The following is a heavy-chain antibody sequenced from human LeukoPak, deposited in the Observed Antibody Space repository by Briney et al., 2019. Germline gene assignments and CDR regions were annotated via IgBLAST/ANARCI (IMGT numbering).Heavy chain of an antibody. J-gene: IGHJ6*02. CDR2: IYPGDSDT. D-gene: IGHD3-9*01. Sequence: GESLKISCKGSGYSFTSYWIGWVRQMPGKGLEWMGIIYPGDSDTRYSPSFQGQVTISADKPISTAYLQWSSLKASDTAMYYCARLGGRNYDILTGYYYYYGMDVWGQGTTVTVSS. CDR3: ARLGGRNYDILTGYYYYYGMDV. V-gene: IGHV5-51*01. CDR1: GYSFTSYW.